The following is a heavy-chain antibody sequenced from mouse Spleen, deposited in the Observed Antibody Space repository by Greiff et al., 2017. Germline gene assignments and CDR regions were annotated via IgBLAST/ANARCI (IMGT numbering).Heavy chain of an antibody. D-gene: IGHD3-3*01. CDR3: ARDRGFFFDY. J-gene: IGHJ2*01. CDR1: GFTFSSYA. Sequence: DVKLVESGGGLVKPGGSLKLSCAASGFTFSSYAMSWVRQTPEKRLEWVATISDGGNYTYYPDNVKGRFTISRDNAKNNLYLHMGHLKSEDTAMYYCARDRGFFFDYWGQGTTLTVSS. V-gene: IGHV5-4*01. CDR2: ISDGGNYT.